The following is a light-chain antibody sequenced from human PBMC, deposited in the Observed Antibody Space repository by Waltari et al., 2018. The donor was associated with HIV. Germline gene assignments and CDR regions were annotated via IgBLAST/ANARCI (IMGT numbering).Light chain of an antibody. CDR3: MQALQTPLT. CDR2: LGS. CDR1: QSLLHSNGYNY. J-gene: IGKJ4*01. V-gene: IGKV2-28*01. Sequence: DIVMTQSPLSLPVTPGETAHIPCRSSQSLLHSNGYNYLDWYLQKPGQSPQLLIYLGSNRASGVPDRFSGSGSGTDFTLKISRVEAEDVGVYYCMQALQTPLTFGGGTKVEIK.